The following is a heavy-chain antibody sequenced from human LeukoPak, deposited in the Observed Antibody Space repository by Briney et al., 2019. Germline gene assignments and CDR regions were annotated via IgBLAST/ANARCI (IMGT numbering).Heavy chain of an antibody. Sequence: PGGSLILSCVASGFTFSNYGMSWVRQAPGKGLEWVSAISGSGGSTYYADSVKGRFTISRDNSKNTLYLQMNSLRAEDTAVYYCAKGQVRFDYWGQGTLVTVSS. V-gene: IGHV3-23*01. CDR3: AKGQVRFDY. CDR2: ISGSGGST. J-gene: IGHJ4*02. CDR1: GFTFSNYG.